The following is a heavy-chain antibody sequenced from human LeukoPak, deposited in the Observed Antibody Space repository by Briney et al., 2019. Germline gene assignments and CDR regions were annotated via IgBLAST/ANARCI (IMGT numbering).Heavy chain of an antibody. CDR3: AKDRTYYYDSSGYYLSGGAFDY. J-gene: IGHJ4*02. V-gene: IGHV3-30*18. Sequence: GRSLRLSCAASGFPFRNYGMHWVRQAPGKGLEWVAVISYDGSNKYYADSVKGRFTISRDNSKNTLYLQMNSLRAEDTAVYYCAKDRTYYYDSSGYYLSGGAFDYWGQGTLVTVSS. CDR1: GFPFRNYG. D-gene: IGHD3-22*01. CDR2: ISYDGSNK.